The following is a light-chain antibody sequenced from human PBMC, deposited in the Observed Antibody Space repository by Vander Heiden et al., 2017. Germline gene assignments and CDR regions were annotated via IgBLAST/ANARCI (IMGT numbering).Light chain of an antibody. J-gene: IGKJ1*01. Sequence: EIVLTQSPGTLSLSQGERATLSCRASQSISSTYLARYQQKPGQAPRLLIYGASSRATGIPDRFRGSGSGTDFTLTISRLEPDDFAVFYCQQYSDSLRTFGQGTKVEIK. V-gene: IGKV3-20*01. CDR2: GAS. CDR3: QQYSDSLRT. CDR1: QSISSTY.